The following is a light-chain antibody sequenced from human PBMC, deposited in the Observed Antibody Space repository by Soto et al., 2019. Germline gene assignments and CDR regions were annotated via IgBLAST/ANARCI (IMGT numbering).Light chain of an antibody. CDR1: QDIKRF. V-gene: IGKV1-9*01. Sequence: DVQLTQSPSFLAASVGDRLTITCRASQDIKRFLAWYQQKPGKAPKLLIYIISTLQSGVPSRFSGSGSGTEFTLTISSLQPEDFETYYCQQVNNYPVTFGGGTKVEI. J-gene: IGKJ4*01. CDR2: IIS. CDR3: QQVNNYPVT.